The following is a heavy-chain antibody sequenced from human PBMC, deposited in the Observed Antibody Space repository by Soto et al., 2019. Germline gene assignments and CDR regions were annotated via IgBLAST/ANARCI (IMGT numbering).Heavy chain of an antibody. CDR3: ARVGGVAARTFDY. V-gene: IGHV4-59*01. CDR1: GGSISPFY. D-gene: IGHD2-15*01. J-gene: IGHJ4*02. CDR2: LYYSGNT. Sequence: PSETLSLTCTVSGGSISPFYWSWVRQPPGKGLEWIGYLYYSGNTNYNPSLKSRVTISVDASKNKVSLRLTSVTAADTAVYYCARVGGVAARTFDYWGQGTVVTAPQ.